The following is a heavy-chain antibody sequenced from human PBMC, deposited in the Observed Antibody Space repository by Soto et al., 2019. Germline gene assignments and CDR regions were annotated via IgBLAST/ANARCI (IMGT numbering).Heavy chain of an antibody. J-gene: IGHJ4*02. V-gene: IGHV3-74*01. CDR2: INSDGSST. CDR1: GFTFSSCW. Sequence: PGGSLRLSCAASGFTFSSCWMHWVRQAPGKGLVWVSRINSDGSSTSYADSVKGRFTISRDNAKNTLYLQMNSLRTEDTAVYYCATKIVAATSDFWGQGTLVTVSS. D-gene: IGHD2-15*01. CDR3: ATKIVAATSDF.